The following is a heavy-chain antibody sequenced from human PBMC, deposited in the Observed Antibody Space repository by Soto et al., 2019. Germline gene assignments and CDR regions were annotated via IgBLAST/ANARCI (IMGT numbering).Heavy chain of an antibody. Sequence: ASVKVSCKASGYTFTSYGISWVRQAPGKGLEWMGWSSAYNGNTNYAQKLQGRVTMSTETYTSTAYMELRSLRSDDTAVYCCSRNGKGWGEALDIWGQGTMVTVSS. CDR3: SRNGKGWGEALDI. CDR1: GYTFTSYG. V-gene: IGHV1-18*01. D-gene: IGHD3-16*01. CDR2: SSAYNGNT. J-gene: IGHJ3*02.